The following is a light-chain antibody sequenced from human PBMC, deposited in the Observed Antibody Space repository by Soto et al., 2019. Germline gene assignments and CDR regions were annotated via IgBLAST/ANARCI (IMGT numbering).Light chain of an antibody. CDR1: SSDVGGYNY. Sequence: QSVRSPARSVSRSPGRSVTICCTGTSSDVGGYNYVSWYQQHPGKAPKLMIYDVSKRPSGVPDRFSGSKSGNTASLTISGLQAEDEPDYYCCSYAGTYVFGTGTKVTAL. V-gene: IGLV2-11*01. CDR3: CSYAGTYV. J-gene: IGLJ1*01. CDR2: DVS.